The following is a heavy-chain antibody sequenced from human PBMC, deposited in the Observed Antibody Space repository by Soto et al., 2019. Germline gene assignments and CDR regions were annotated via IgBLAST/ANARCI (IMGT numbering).Heavy chain of an antibody. CDR3: ARIPHARYYYYYYMDV. D-gene: IGHD2-8*01. J-gene: IGHJ6*03. V-gene: IGHV6-1*01. CDR1: GDSVSSNSAA. CDR2: TYYRSKWYN. Sequence: KQSQTLSLTCAISGDSVSSNSAAWNWIRQSPSRGLEWLGRTYYRSKWYNDYAVSVKSRITINPDTSKNQFSLQLNSVTPEDTAVYYCARIPHARYYYYYYMDVWGKGTTVTVSS.